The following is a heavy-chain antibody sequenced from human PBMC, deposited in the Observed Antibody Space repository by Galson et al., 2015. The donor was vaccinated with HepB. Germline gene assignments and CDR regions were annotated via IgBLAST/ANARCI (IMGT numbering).Heavy chain of an antibody. Sequence: ETLSLTCAVSGGSISNRNWWNWVRQSPGKGLEWIGEINHRGNTTYNPSVKSRVTMSVDTFKNEFSLKVTSLTAADTAVYYCARAYYGSGSYYHWFDPWGQGTLVTVSS. CDR2: INHRGNT. D-gene: IGHD3-10*01. CDR3: ARAYYGSGSYYHWFDP. V-gene: IGHV4-4*02. CDR1: GGSISNRNW. J-gene: IGHJ5*02.